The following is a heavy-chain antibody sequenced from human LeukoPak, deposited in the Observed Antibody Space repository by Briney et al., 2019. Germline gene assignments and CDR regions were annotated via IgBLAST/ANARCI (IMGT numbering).Heavy chain of an antibody. CDR2: LYSGGNT. CDR3: ARYDGGSGPFDY. J-gene: IGHJ4*02. V-gene: IGHV3-53*01. D-gene: IGHD3-10*01. CDR1: GFTFNNYA. Sequence: GGSLRLSCAASGFTFNNYAMSWVRQAPGKGLEWVSVLYSGGNTYYADSVKGRFTISRDNFKNTLYLQMNSLRAEDTAVYYCARYDGGSGPFDYWGQGTLATVSS.